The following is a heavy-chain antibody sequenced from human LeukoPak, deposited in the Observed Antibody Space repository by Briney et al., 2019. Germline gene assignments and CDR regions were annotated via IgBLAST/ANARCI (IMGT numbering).Heavy chain of an antibody. J-gene: IGHJ6*02. CDR3: ARCLYYYDSSGYPYYYGMDV. D-gene: IGHD3-22*01. CDR1: GFTLSSYS. V-gene: IGHV3-21*01. Sequence: GGSLRLSCAASGFTLSSYSMNWVRQAPGKGLEWVSSISSSSSSYIYYADSVKGRFTISRDNAKNSLYLQMNSLRAEDTAVYYCARCLYYYDSSGYPYYYGMDVWGQGTTVTVSS. CDR2: ISSSSSSYI.